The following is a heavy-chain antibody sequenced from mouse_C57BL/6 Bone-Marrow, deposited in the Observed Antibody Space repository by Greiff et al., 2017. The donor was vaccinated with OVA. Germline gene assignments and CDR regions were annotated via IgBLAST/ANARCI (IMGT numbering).Heavy chain of an antibody. Sequence: EVKVVESGGGLVQPGESLKLSCESNEYEFPSHDMSWVRKTPEKRLELVAAINSDGGSTYYPDTMERRFIISRDNTKKTLYLQMSSLRSEDTALYYCARYGTVYYAMDYWGQGTSVTVSS. CDR3: ARYGTVYYAMDY. J-gene: IGHJ4*01. CDR1: EYEFPSHD. V-gene: IGHV5-2*01. CDR2: INSDGGST. D-gene: IGHD1-1*01.